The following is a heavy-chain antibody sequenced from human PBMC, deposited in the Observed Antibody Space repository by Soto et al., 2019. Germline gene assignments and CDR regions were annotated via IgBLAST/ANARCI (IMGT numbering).Heavy chain of an antibody. J-gene: IGHJ4*02. CDR1: GGSITRRRSY. CDR2: LYEGNT. V-gene: IGHV4-39*01. D-gene: IGHD3-10*01. CDR3: ATTRGLAVGGSFDY. Sequence: PSETLSLTCIVSGGSITRRRSYWAWIRQPPGKGPERVGTLYEGNTYHNPSLRSRITIAVDTSKNKLSLKLNSVAAADTAFYYGATTRGLAVGGSFDYWGQGMLVTVSS.